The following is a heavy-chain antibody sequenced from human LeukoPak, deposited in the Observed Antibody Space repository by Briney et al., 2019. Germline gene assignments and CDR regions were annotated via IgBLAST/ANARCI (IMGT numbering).Heavy chain of an antibody. CDR1: GASISSYY. J-gene: IGHJ6*03. Sequence: AETLSLTSTVSGASISSYYWSWIRQLAGKGLEWIGRIHTSGTSNYNPSLKSRVTMSVDTSKNQFSLKLSSVTAADTAVYYCAGSYYYYYTADHYYMDVWGKGTTVTISS. V-gene: IGHV4-4*07. CDR2: IHTSGTS. CDR3: AGSYYYYYTADHYYMDV. D-gene: IGHD1-26*01.